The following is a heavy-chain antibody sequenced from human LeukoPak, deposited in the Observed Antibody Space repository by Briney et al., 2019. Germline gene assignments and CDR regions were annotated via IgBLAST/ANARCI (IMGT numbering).Heavy chain of an antibody. J-gene: IGHJ4*02. CDR2: INHSGST. V-gene: IGHV4-34*01. CDR1: GGSFSGYY. CDR3: ARRRGYYYFDY. Sequence: PSETLSLTCAVYGGSFSGYYWSWIRQPPGKGLEWIGEINHSGSTNYNPSLKSRVTMSVDTSKNQFSLKLSSVTAADTAVYYCARRRGYYYFDYWGQGTLVTVSS. D-gene: IGHD3-22*01.